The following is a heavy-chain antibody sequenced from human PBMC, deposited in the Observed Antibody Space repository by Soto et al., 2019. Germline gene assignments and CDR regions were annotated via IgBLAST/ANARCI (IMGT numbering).Heavy chain of an antibody. Sequence: SGPTLGNPTLTLTLTCTFSGFSLTTFGVGVGWIRQPPGKALEWLAFIYWNDDKRYSSFLNNRLTITSDTSKNQVVLAVTDMDPVDTATYYCEHSVLAGQQLDYWGQGTLVIVSS. CDR3: EHSVLAGQQLDY. J-gene: IGHJ4*02. V-gene: IGHV2-5*01. CDR2: IYWNDDK. D-gene: IGHD2-15*01. CDR1: GFSLTTFGVG.